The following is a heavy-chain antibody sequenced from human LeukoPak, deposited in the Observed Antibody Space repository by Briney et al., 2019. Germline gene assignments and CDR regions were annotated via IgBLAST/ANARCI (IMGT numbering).Heavy chain of an antibody. J-gene: IGHJ4*02. CDR2: ISSSSSYI. CDR1: GFTFSSYS. D-gene: IGHD1-26*01. CDR3: ARELVGANDY. V-gene: IGHV3-21*01. Sequence: PGGSLRLSCAASGFTFSSYSMNWVRQAPGKGLEWVSSISSSSSYIYYADSVKGRFTISRDNAKNSLYLQMNSLRAEETAVYYCARELVGANDYWGQGTLVTVSS.